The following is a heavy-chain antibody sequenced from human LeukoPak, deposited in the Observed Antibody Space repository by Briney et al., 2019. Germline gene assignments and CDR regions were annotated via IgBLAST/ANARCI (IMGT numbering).Heavy chain of an antibody. J-gene: IGHJ3*02. Sequence: NYTPSLKSRLTISVDTSKNQFSLKLSSVTAADTAVYYCARARPYLYCSSTSCYGNAFDIWGQGTMVTVSS. V-gene: IGHV4-61*02. D-gene: IGHD2-2*01. CDR3: ARARPYLYCSSTSCYGNAFDI.